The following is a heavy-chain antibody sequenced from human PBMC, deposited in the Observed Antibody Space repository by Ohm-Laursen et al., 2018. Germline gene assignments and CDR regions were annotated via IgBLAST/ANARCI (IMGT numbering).Heavy chain of an antibody. V-gene: IGHV3-30*18. Sequence: SLRLSCTASGFTFSSYSMHWVRQAPGKGLEWVAVISYDGSNKYYADSVKGRFTISRDNSKNTLYLQVSSLEAEDTAVYYCAKGERGHCSSTTCSGRLVFDYWGQGTLVTVSS. CDR2: ISYDGSNK. D-gene: IGHD2-2*01. CDR1: GFTFSSYS. J-gene: IGHJ4*02. CDR3: AKGERGHCSSTTCSGRLVFDY.